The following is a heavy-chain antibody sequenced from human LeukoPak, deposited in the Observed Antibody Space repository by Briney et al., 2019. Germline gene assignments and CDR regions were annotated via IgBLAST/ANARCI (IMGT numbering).Heavy chain of an antibody. CDR3: ARGRGLRYFDWLDY. CDR1: GGSFSGYY. CDR2: INHSGSN. J-gene: IGHJ4*02. V-gene: IGHV4-34*01. Sequence: SXXLSLTCAVYGGSFSGYYWSWVRQPPGKGLEWVGEINHSGSNKYNTSIKSRVNISVEKSKNQFSLRLSSVTAADTAVYYCARGRGLRYFDWLDYWGQGTLVTVSS. D-gene: IGHD3-9*01.